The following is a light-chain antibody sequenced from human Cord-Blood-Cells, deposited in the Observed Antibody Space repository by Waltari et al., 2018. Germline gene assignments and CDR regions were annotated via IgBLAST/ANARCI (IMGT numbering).Light chain of an antibody. V-gene: IGLV2-8*01. CDR2: VVS. CDR1: SSDVGGYNY. Sequence: QSALTQPPSASGSPGQSVTISCTGTSSDVGGYNYVSWYQQHPGKAHKLMIYVVSKRPSGAPDRFSGSKSGNTASLTVSGLQAEDEADYYCSSYAGSNNLVFGGGTKLTVL. J-gene: IGLJ2*01. CDR3: SSYAGSNNLV.